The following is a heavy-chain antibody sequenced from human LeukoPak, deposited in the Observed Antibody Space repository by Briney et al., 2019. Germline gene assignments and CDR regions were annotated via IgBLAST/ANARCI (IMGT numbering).Heavy chain of an antibody. J-gene: IGHJ5*02. CDR3: ARGPARSSYYDFWSGYYWFDP. CDR2: ISYDGSNK. CDR1: GFTFSSYA. Sequence: GGSLRLSCAASGFTFSSYAMHWVRQAPGKGLEWVAVISYDGSNKYYADSVKGRFTISRDNSKNTLYLQMNSLRAEDTAVYYCARGPARSSYYDFWSGYYWFDPWGQGTLVTVSS. V-gene: IGHV3-30-3*01. D-gene: IGHD3-3*01.